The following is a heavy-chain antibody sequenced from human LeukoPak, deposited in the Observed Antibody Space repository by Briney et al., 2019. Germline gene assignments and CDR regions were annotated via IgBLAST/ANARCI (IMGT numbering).Heavy chain of an antibody. D-gene: IGHD3-3*01. CDR3: ARGENDFWSGNFDY. CDR1: GYTFTGYY. V-gene: IGHV1-2*02. J-gene: IGHJ4*02. Sequence: ASVKVSCKASGYTFTGYYMHWVRQAPGQGLEWMGWINPNSGGTNYAQKFQGRVTMTRDTSISTAYMELSRLRSDDTAVYYCARGENDFWSGNFDYWGQGTQVTVSS. CDR2: INPNSGGT.